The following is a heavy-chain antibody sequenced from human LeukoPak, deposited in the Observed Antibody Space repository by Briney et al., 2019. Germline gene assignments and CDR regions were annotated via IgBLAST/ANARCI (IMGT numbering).Heavy chain of an antibody. D-gene: IGHD3-10*02. Sequence: PGGSLRLSCAASGFTFSNYVIHWVRQAPGKGLEWVTVISYDGSTKNDADSVKGRFTISRDNSKNTLYLQMNSLRAEDTAVYYCARGYVQGNWGQGTLVTVSS. CDR2: ISYDGSTK. J-gene: IGHJ4*02. CDR1: GFTFSNYV. CDR3: ARGYVQGN. V-gene: IGHV3-30*14.